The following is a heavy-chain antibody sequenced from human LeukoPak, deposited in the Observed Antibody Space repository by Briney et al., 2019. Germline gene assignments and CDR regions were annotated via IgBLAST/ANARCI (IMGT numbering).Heavy chain of an antibody. CDR2: ISYSGST. J-gene: IGHJ4*02. CDR3: ARINGGI. CDR1: GGSISSYY. Sequence: PLETLSLTCTVSGGSISSYYWGWIRQPPGKGLEWIGSISYSGSTYYNPSLKSRVTISRDTSKNQFSLKLSSVTAADTAVYYCARINGGIWGQGTLVTVSS. V-gene: IGHV4-39*07. D-gene: IGHD3-3*02.